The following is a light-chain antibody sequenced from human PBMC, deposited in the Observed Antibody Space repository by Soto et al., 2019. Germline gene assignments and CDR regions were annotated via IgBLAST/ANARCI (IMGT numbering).Light chain of an antibody. CDR2: GAS. Sequence: ELVMTQSPATLSVSPGERATLSCRASQSVSSNLAWYQQKPGQAPRLLIYGASTRATGIPARFSGSRSGTEFTLTISSLQSEYFAVYYCQQYDDWPRTFGQGTKVEIE. J-gene: IGKJ1*01. CDR3: QQYDDWPRT. CDR1: QSVSSN. V-gene: IGKV3-15*01.